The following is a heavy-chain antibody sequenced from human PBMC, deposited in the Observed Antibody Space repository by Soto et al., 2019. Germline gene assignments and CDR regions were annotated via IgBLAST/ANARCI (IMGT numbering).Heavy chain of an antibody. D-gene: IGHD6-19*01. V-gene: IGHV3-23*01. CDR1: GFSFSSYA. CDR2: ISGSDGST. J-gene: IGHJ4*02. CDR3: ARLSVAGSQTFDY. Sequence: PGWSLRLSCVASGFSFSSYAMSWVRQAPGKGLEWVSVISGSDGSTYYADSVKGRFTISRDKAKSTLYLQMNSLRVEDTAVYYCARLSVAGSQTFDYWGQGALVTVSS.